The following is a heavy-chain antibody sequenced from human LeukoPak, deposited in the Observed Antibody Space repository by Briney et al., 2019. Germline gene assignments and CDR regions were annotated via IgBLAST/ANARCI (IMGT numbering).Heavy chain of an antibody. CDR1: GYSISSGYY. J-gene: IGHJ4*02. D-gene: IGHD5-18*01. V-gene: IGHV4-38-2*02. CDR2: IYHSGST. CDR3: ARAGIQLWLPNFDY. Sequence: SETLSLTCTVSGYSISSGYYWGWIRQPPGKGLEWIGSIYHSGSTNYNPSLKSRVTISVGKSKNQFSLKLSSVTAADTAVYYCARAGIQLWLPNFDYWGQGTLVTVSS.